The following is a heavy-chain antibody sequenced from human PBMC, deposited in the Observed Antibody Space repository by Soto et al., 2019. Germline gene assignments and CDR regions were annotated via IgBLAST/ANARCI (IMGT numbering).Heavy chain of an antibody. CDR3: AHGEGSGSYFAYYFDY. V-gene: IGHV4-61*01. D-gene: IGHD3-10*01. J-gene: IGHJ4*02. Sequence: QVQLQESGPGLVKPSETLSLTCTVSGCSVSSGSYYWSWIRQPPGKGLEWIGYIYYSGSTNYNPSLKSRVTISVDTSKNQFSLKLSSVTAADTAVYYCAHGEGSGSYFAYYFDYWGQGTLVTVSS. CDR2: IYYSGST. CDR1: GCSVSSGSYY.